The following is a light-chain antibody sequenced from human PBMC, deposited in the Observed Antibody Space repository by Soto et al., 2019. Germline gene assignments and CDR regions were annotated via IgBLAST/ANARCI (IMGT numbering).Light chain of an antibody. J-gene: IGLJ1*01. CDR3: SSYTTSNTRQIV. Sequence: QSALTQPASVSGSPGQSITISCTGTSSDVGGYNYVSWYQHHPGKAPKLIIYDVSNRPSGVSIRFSGSKSDNTASLTISGLQPEDEADYHCSSYTTSNTRQIVFGAGTNVTVL. V-gene: IGLV2-14*03. CDR1: SSDVGGYNY. CDR2: DVS.